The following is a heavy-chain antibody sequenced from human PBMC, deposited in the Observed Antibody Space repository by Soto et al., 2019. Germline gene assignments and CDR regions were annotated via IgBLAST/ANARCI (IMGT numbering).Heavy chain of an antibody. Sequence: PGGSLRLSCAASGFTFDDYAMHWVRQAPGKGLEWVSGISWNSGSIGYADSVKGRFTISRDNAKNSLYLQMNSLRAEDTALYYCAKDSPHVTDYGDYASYFDYWGQGTLVTVSS. D-gene: IGHD4-17*01. J-gene: IGHJ4*02. CDR2: ISWNSGSI. CDR3: AKDSPHVTDYGDYASYFDY. V-gene: IGHV3-9*01. CDR1: GFTFDDYA.